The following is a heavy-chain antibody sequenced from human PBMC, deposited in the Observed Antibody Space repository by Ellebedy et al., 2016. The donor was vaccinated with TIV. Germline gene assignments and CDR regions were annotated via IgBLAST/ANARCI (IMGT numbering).Heavy chain of an antibody. V-gene: IGHV3-48*02. D-gene: IGHD4-23*01. CDR3: ARVHDGISGGDY. CDR1: GFTFSIYS. Sequence: GESLKISCVVSGFTFSIYSMNWVRQAPGKGLEWLSYISSASNTIHYADSVKGRFTISRDYAKNSLYLQMNSLTDEDTAVYYCARVHDGISGGDYWGQGTLVTVSS. CDR2: ISSASNTI. J-gene: IGHJ4*02.